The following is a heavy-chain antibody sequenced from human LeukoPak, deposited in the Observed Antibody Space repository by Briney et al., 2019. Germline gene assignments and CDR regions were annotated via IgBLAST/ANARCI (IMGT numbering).Heavy chain of an antibody. CDR3: AKDPRRRDGYNQFDY. J-gene: IGHJ4*02. CDR2: ISGSGGST. D-gene: IGHD5-24*01. V-gene: IGHV3-23*01. Sequence: PGGSLRLSYAASGFTFSSYAMSWVGPPPGEGREWVSAISGSGGSTYYADFVKGRFTISRDNSKNTLYLQMNSLRAEDTAVYYCAKDPRRRDGYNQFDYWGQGTLVTVSS. CDR1: GFTFSSYA.